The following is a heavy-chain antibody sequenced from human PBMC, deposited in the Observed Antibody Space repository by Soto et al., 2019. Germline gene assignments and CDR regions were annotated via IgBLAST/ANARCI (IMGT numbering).Heavy chain of an antibody. D-gene: IGHD2-2*01. CDR1: GYTFTGYY. J-gene: IGHJ6*02. V-gene: IGHV1-2*04. CDR2: INPNSGGT. Sequence: ASVKVSCKASGYTFTGYYMHWVRQAPGQGLEWMGWINPNSGGTNYAQKFQGWVTMTRDTSISTAYMEVSRLRSDDTAVYYCARGCSTTSCYSLFGMDVWGQGNTVTVSS. CDR3: ARGCSTTSCYSLFGMDV.